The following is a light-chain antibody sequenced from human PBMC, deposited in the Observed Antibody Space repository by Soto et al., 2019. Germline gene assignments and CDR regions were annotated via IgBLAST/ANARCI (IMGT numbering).Light chain of an antibody. CDR1: QSISSW. V-gene: IGKV1-5*03. Sequence: DIQMTQSPSTLSASVGDRVTITCRASQSISSWLAWYQQKPGKAPKLLIYKASSRATGIPDRFSGGGSGTDFTLTISRLEPEDFAVYYCQQFSSYPLTFGGGTKVDIK. J-gene: IGKJ4*01. CDR2: KAS. CDR3: QQFSSYPLT.